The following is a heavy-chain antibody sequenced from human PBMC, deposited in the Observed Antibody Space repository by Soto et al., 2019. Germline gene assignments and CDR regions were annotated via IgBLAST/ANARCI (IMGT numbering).Heavy chain of an antibody. CDR2: IYDTGRT. CDR1: GDSISNNY. J-gene: IGHJ4*02. V-gene: IGHV4-59*01. CDR3: ARSRFTMTATGFFDS. D-gene: IGHD5-18*01. Sequence: QVQLQESGPGLVKPSETLSLSCTVSGDSISNNYWSWIRRPPGQGLEWIGYIYDTGRTIYNPSLKSRVTISLDTSKDQFSLRLSSVTAADTAMYYCARSRFTMTATGFFDSWGQGTLVTVSS.